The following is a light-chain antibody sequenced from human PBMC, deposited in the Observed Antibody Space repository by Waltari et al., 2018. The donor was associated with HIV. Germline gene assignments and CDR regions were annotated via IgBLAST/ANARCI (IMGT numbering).Light chain of an antibody. J-gene: IGLJ3*02. CDR2: EDN. V-gene: IGLV6-57*01. Sequence: NFMLAQPHSVSESPGKTITISCTRTSGSIASNYVQWYQRRPGSPPATVIYEDNRRPSGVPDRFSGSIDSSSNSASLTISGLKTEDDADYYCQSYDRNSQVFGGGTKLTVL. CDR1: SGSIASNY. CDR3: QSYDRNSQV.